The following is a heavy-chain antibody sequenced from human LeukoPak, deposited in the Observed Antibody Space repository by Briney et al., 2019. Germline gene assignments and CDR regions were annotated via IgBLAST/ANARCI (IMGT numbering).Heavy chain of an antibody. V-gene: IGHV3-53*01. J-gene: IGHJ4*02. CDR2: IYTGGDT. Sequence: GGSLRLSCAASGFTFDDYAMHWVRQAPGKGLEWVSVIYTGGDTYYADSMKGRFTISRDNSKNTVYLQMNSLRAEDTAVYYCARAMGMGGYYYDYWGQGTLVTVSS. CDR3: ARAMGMGGYYYDY. D-gene: IGHD3-22*01. CDR1: GFTFDDYA.